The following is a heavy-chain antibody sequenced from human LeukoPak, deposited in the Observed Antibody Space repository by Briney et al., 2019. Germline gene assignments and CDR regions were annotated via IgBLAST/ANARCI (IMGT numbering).Heavy chain of an antibody. V-gene: IGHV3-74*01. D-gene: IGHD6-13*01. CDR1: GFTFSSYW. Sequence: GGSLRLSCAASGFTFSSYWMHWVRQAPGKGLLWVSLINSDGNNRGYADSVKGRFTVSRDNAKNTLYLQMNSLRAEDTAVYYCARDVGNSISLWGQGTLVTVSS. J-gene: IGHJ4*02. CDR3: ARDVGNSISL. CDR2: INSDGNNR.